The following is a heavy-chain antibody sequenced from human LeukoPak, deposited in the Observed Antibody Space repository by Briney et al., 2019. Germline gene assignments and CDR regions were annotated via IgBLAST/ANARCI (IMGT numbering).Heavy chain of an antibody. J-gene: IGHJ5*02. V-gene: IGHV4-4*07. CDR2: IYTSGST. CDR3: ARDGYGSSWYWFDP. D-gene: IGHD6-13*01. CDR1: GGSISSYY. Sequence: KPSETLSLTCTVSGGSISSYYWSWIRQPAGKGLEWIGRIYTSGSTNYNPSLKSRVTMSVDTAKNQFSLKLSSVTAADTAVYYCARDGYGSSWYWFDPWGQGTLVTVSS.